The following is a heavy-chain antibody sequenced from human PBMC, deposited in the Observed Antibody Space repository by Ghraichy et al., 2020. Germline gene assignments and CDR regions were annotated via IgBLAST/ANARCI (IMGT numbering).Heavy chain of an antibody. J-gene: IGHJ1*01. V-gene: IGHV3-30-3*01. CDR3: ARGASYYYDSSGYYPFQH. CDR2: ISYDGSNK. CDR1: GFTFSSYA. Sequence: GGSLRLSCAASGFTFSSYAMHWVRQAPGKGLEWVAVISYDGSNKYYADSVKGRFTISRDNSKNTLYLQMNSLRAEDTAVYYCARGASYYYDSSGYYPFQHWGQGTLVTVSS. D-gene: IGHD3-22*01.